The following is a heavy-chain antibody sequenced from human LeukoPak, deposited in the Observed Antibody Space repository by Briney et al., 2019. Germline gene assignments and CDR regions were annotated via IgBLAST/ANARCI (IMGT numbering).Heavy chain of an antibody. CDR2: ISAYNENT. D-gene: IGHD6-13*01. CDR3: ARDDHSGSWSWFYP. J-gene: IGHJ5*02. Sequence: ASVKVSCKASGYCFTNYGISWVRQAPGQGLEWMGWISAYNENTNYAQKFQGRVTMTTDTSTSTAYLELRGVRSNDTAVYYCARDDHSGSWSWFYPWGQGTLVTASS. CDR1: GYCFTNYG. V-gene: IGHV1-18*01.